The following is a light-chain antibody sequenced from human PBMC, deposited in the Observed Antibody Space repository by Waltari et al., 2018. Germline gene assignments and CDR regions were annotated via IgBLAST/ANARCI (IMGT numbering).Light chain of an antibody. J-gene: IGLJ2*01. CDR2: DDI. Sequence: SYVLTQPPSVSVAPGRTARITCGGNNIGTKTAHWYQQKPGQAPVMVVYDDIDRPSGIPERFSGSNSGNTATLIINRVKAGDEADYYCQVWDIDSDPSVVFGGGTKLTVL. CDR3: QVWDIDSDPSVV. V-gene: IGLV3-21*03. CDR1: NIGTKT.